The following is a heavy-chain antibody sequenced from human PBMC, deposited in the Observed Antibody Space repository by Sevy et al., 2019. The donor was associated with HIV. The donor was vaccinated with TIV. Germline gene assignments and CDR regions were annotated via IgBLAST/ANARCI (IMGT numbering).Heavy chain of an antibody. D-gene: IGHD2-2*01. J-gene: IGHJ4*02. CDR2: ISAYNGNT. CDR1: GYTFTSYG. CDR3: ARDVQDCSSTSCYYFDY. V-gene: IGHV1-18*01. Sequence: ASVKVSCKASGYTFTSYGISWVRQAPGQGLEWMGWISAYNGNTNYAQKLQGRVTMTTDTSTSTAYMELRSLRSDDTAVYYCARDVQDCSSTSCYYFDYWGQGTLVTVSS.